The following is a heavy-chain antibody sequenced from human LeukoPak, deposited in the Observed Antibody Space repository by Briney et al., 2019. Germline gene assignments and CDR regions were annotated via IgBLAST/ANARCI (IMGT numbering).Heavy chain of an antibody. J-gene: IGHJ4*02. V-gene: IGHV3-73*01. CDR2: IRSKANSYAT. Sequence: GRSLRLSCAASGFTFSGSAMHWVRQASGKGLEWVGRIRSKANSYATAYAASVKGRFTISRDDSKNTAYLQMNSLKTEDTAVYYCTRLSHYYDSSPLGYWGQGTLVTVSS. CDR1: GFTFSGSA. D-gene: IGHD3-22*01. CDR3: TRLSHYYDSSPLGY.